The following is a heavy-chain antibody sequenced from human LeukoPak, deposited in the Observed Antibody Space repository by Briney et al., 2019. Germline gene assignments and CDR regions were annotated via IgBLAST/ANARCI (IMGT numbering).Heavy chain of an antibody. J-gene: IGHJ3*02. CDR1: GFTFSSYS. V-gene: IGHV3-21*01. Sequence: GGSLRLSCAASGFTFSSYSMNWVRQAPGKGLEWVSSITSSSSYISYADSVKGRFTISRDNAKKSLHLQMNSLRAEDTAVYYCASSTLSGIGVFDIWGQGTMVTVSS. D-gene: IGHD2/OR15-2a*01. CDR3: ASSTLSGIGVFDI. CDR2: ITSSSSYI.